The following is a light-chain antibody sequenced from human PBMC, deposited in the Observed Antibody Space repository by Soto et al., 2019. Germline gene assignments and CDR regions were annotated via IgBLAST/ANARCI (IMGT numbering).Light chain of an antibody. CDR1: QGISNY. CDR2: AAS. Sequence: AIRMTQSPSSLSASTGDRVTITCRASQGISNYLVWYKQELGKVPKVLIHAASTLQSGVSSRFSGSGFGTDFTLTITYLQSEDFATYYCQQYSAYPWTFGQGTKGEV. V-gene: IGKV1-8*01. CDR3: QQYSAYPWT. J-gene: IGKJ1*01.